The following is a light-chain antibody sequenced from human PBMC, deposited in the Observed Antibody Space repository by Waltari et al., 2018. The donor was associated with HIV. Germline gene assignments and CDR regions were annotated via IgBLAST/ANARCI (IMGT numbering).Light chain of an antibody. V-gene: IGLV1-44*01. J-gene: IGLJ3*02. CDR3: AAWDDNLNGWV. CDR2: GNN. Sequence: QSLLTQPPSVSGTPGQRITISCSGSTSNIGTNTVSWYQQLPGTAPKPVIHGNNQRPSGVPDRFSGSKSGTSSSLAISGLQSEDEADYYCAAWDDNLNGWVFGGRTKLTVL. CDR1: TSNIGTNT.